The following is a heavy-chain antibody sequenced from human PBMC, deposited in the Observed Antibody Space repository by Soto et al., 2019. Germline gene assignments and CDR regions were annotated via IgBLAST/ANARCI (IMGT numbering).Heavy chain of an antibody. CDR3: ARGMTTVTTFDY. J-gene: IGHJ4*02. CDR1: GGSISSGGYS. V-gene: IGHV4-30-2*01. D-gene: IGHD4-17*01. Sequence: QLQLPESGSGLVKPSQTLSLTCAVSGGSISSGGYSWSWIRQPPGKGLEWIGYIYHSGSTYYNPSLKSRVTISVDRSKNQISLKMSSVTAADTAVYYCARGMTTVTTFDYWGQGTLVTVSS. CDR2: IYHSGST.